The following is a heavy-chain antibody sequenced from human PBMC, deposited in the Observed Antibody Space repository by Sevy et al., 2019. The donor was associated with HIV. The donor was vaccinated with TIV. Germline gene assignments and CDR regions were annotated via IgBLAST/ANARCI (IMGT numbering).Heavy chain of an antibody. CDR3: ASSTDSVYYFDY. J-gene: IGHJ4*02. D-gene: IGHD4-17*01. V-gene: IGHV4-34*01. CDR1: GGSFSGYY. CDR2: INHSGST. Sequence: SETLSLTCAVYGGSFSGYYWSWIRQPPGKGLEWIGEINHSGSTNYNPSLKSRVTISVDTSKNQFSLKLSSVTAADTAVYYCASSTDSVYYFDYWGQRTLVTVSS.